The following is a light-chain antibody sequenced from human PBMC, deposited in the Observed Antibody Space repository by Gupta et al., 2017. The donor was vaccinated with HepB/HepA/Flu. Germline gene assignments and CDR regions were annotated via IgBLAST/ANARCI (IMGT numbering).Light chain of an antibody. Sequence: DIVLTQSPGTLSLSPGERATLSCRASQSVSSSYLAWYQQKPGQAPRLLIYGASSRATGIPDRFSGSGSGTDFTLTISRLEPEDFAVDYCQQYGSSLLTFGGGTKVEIK. CDR2: GAS. CDR3: QQYGSSLLT. J-gene: IGKJ4*01. CDR1: QSVSSSY. V-gene: IGKV3-20*01.